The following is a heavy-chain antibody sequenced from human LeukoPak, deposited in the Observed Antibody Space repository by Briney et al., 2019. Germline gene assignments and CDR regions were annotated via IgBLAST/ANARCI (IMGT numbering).Heavy chain of an antibody. CDR1: GYTFNSHP. V-gene: IGHV1-3*01. J-gene: IGHJ1*01. Sequence: GASVKVSCKASGYTFNSHPMHWVRQAPGQRLEWMGWINADNGNTRYSQKLQGRVTITRDTSASTAYMELSGLRSDDTAVYYCAREAGTNWIFGEYFPFWGQGTLVTVSA. CDR2: INADNGNT. D-gene: IGHD1-1*01. CDR3: AREAGTNWIFGEYFPF.